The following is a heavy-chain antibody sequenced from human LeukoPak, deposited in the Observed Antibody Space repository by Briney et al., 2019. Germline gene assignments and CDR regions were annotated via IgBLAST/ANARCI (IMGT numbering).Heavy chain of an antibody. D-gene: IGHD1-26*01. CDR2: ISRGSSTI. CDR1: GFTFTTYS. J-gene: IGHJ4*02. CDR3: ASLRGATDN. Sequence: GGSLRLSCATSGFTFTTYSMNWVRQAPGKGLEWVSYISRGSSTIYYVDSVKGRFTISRDNAKNSLYLQMNSLRAEDTAVYYCASLRGATDNWGQGTLVTVSS. V-gene: IGHV3-48*04.